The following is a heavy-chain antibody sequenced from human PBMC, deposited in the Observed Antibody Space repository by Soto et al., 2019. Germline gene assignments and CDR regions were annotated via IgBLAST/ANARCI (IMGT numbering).Heavy chain of an antibody. V-gene: IGHV1-18*04. CDR3: ASGTIFGVVITFDY. J-gene: IGHJ4*02. D-gene: IGHD3-3*01. Sequence: GASVKVSCKASGYTFTSYGISWVRQAPGQGLEWMGWISAYNGNTNYAQKLQGRVTMTTDTSTSAAYMELRSLRSDDTAVHYCASGTIFGVVITFDYWGQGTLVTVSS. CDR2: ISAYNGNT. CDR1: GYTFTSYG.